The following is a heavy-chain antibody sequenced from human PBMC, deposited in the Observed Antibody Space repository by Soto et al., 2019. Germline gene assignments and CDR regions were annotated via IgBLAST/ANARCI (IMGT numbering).Heavy chain of an antibody. Sequence: QVHLVQSGAEVRKPGASVKVSCKASGYTFTSYDINWVRQATGQGLEWMGWMNPNSGNTAYAQKFXXRVTMTRNTSISTAHMELSSLRSEDTAVYHCARERTRGFDPWGQGTLVTVSS. V-gene: IGHV1-8*01. CDR3: ARERTRGFDP. J-gene: IGHJ5*02. CDR2: MNPNSGNT. CDR1: GYTFTSYD.